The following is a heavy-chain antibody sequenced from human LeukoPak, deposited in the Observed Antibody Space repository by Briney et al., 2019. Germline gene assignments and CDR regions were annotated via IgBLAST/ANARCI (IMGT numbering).Heavy chain of an antibody. CDR1: GYTFISYG. CDR2: ISAYNGHT. CDR3: ARDLSSNWGYDYYYGMDV. D-gene: IGHD7-27*01. V-gene: IGHV1-18*01. Sequence: ASVKVSCKASGYTFISYGISWVRQAPGQGLEWMGWISAYNGHTFYGQKLQGRVTMTTDTSTSTAYMELRSLRSDDTAAYFCARDLSSNWGYDYYYGMDVWGQGTTVTVSS. J-gene: IGHJ6*02.